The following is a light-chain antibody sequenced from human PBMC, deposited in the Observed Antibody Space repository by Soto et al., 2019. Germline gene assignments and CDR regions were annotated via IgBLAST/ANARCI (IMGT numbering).Light chain of an antibody. J-gene: IGKJ4*01. CDR1: EGVASNY. CDR2: TAS. CDR3: QHCQPYGDSPPLT. Sequence: EIVLTQSPGTLSLSPGERATLFFRASEGVASNYLAWYQQKPGRAPRLLIYTASTSATDIPDRFSGSGSGTDFTLTISRLEPEDFAVYYCQHCQPYGDSPPLTFGGGTKVDIK. V-gene: IGKV3-20*01.